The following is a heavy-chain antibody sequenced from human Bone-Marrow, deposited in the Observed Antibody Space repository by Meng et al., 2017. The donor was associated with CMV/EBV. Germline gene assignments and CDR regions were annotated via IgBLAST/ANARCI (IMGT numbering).Heavy chain of an antibody. CDR2: IYYSGST. D-gene: IGHD6-6*01. Sequence: SETLSLTCTVSGGSVSSGSYYWSWIRQPPGKGLEWIGYIYYSGSTNYNPSLKSRVTISVDTSKNQFSLKLSSVTAADTVVYYCARGARLAVWGQGTTVTVSS. CDR1: GGSVSSGSYY. V-gene: IGHV4-61*01. CDR3: ARGARLAV. J-gene: IGHJ6*02.